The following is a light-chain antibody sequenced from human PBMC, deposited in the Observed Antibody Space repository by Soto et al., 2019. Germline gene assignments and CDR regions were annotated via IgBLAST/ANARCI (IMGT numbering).Light chain of an antibody. CDR3: QQYNSDPLT. V-gene: IGKV1-5*01. Sequence: DIQMTQSPPTLSASIRDRVTITCRASQKISGWLAWYQQKPGKAPKLLIYDASSLQSGVPSRFSGSGSWTEFTLTISSLQPDDFATYYCQQYNSDPLTFGQGTKVEIK. J-gene: IGKJ1*01. CDR1: QKISGW. CDR2: DAS.